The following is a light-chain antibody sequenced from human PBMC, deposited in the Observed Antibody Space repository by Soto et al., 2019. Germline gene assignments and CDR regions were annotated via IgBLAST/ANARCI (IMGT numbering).Light chain of an antibody. J-gene: IGLJ1*01. CDR2: GNS. V-gene: IGLV1-40*02. CDR1: SSNIGAGYD. CDR3: QSYDSRLSGYV. Sequence: QSAMTQPPSVSGAQGHGGPISCTRRSSNIGAGYDVHWYQQLPGTAPKLLIYGNSNRPSGVPDRFSGSKSGTSASLAITGLQVEDEADYYCQSYDSRLSGYVFGTGTKVHVL.